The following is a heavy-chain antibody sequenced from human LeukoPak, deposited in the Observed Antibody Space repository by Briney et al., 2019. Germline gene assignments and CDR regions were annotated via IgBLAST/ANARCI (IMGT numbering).Heavy chain of an antibody. J-gene: IGHJ4*02. CDR2: IYSGGST. CDR3: AKDDFKGYSYGYGPIDY. Sequence: GGSLRLSCAASGFTVSSNYMSWVRQAPGKGLEWVSVIYSGGSTYYADSVKGRFTISRDNSKNTLYLQMNSLRAEDAAVYYCAKDDFKGYSYGYGPIDYWGQGTLVTVSS. D-gene: IGHD5-18*01. V-gene: IGHV3-53*01. CDR1: GFTVSSNY.